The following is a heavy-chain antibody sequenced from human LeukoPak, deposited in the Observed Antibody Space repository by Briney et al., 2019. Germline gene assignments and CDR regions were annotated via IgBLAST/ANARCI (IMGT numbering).Heavy chain of an antibody. J-gene: IGHJ4*02. CDR1: GFTFSSYA. CDR3: ARDEGGNSDY. D-gene: IGHD4-23*01. Sequence: GGTLRLSCAASGFTFSSYAMSWVCQAPGKGLEWVSAISGSGGSTFYADSVKGRFTISRDNSKNSLYLQMNSLRAEDTAVYYCARDEGGNSDYWGQGTLVTVSS. CDR2: ISGSGGST. V-gene: IGHV3-23*01.